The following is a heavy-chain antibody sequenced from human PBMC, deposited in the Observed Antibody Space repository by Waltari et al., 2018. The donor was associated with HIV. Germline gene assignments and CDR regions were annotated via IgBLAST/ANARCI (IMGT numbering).Heavy chain of an antibody. V-gene: IGHV3-30*02. J-gene: IGHJ6*02. CDR2: NRFDVSNK. D-gene: IGHD6-19*01. CDR3: AKQWKRPYYCMDV. CDR1: GFAFRTYG. Sequence: QVQLEESGGGVVQPGGSLRLSCYASGFAFRTYGMPWVRQAPGKGLEWVAFNRFDVSNKYYADSVKGLFTISRDNSKNILYLQINSLRAADTAVYYCAKQWKRPYYCMDVWGQGTTVTVSS.